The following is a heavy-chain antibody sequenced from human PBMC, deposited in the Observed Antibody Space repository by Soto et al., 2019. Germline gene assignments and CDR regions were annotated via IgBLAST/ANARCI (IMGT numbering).Heavy chain of an antibody. V-gene: IGHV1-69*13. CDR3: ARGGYCSGGSCYHDAFDI. CDR1: GGTFSSYA. D-gene: IGHD2-15*01. Sequence: ASVKVSCKASGGTFSSYAISWVRQAPGQGLEWMGGIIPIFGTANYAQKFQGRVTITADESTSTAYMELSSLRSEDTAVYYCARGGYCSGGSCYHDAFDIWGQGTMVTVSS. CDR2: IIPIFGTA. J-gene: IGHJ3*02.